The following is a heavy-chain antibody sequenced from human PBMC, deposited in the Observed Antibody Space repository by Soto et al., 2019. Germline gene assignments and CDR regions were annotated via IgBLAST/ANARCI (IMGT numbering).Heavy chain of an antibody. CDR1: GFNFNSYT. V-gene: IGHV3-21*01. Sequence: VGSLRLSCAASGFNFNSYTINWVRQAPGKRLEWLSSISSSGYIFSTDSVRDRFTISRDNAKNSVYLQINSLRAEDTAVYFCARDCSGGSCYPGMDVWGQGTTVTVSS. D-gene: IGHD2-15*01. J-gene: IGHJ6*02. CDR3: ARDCSGGSCYPGMDV. CDR2: ISSSGYI.